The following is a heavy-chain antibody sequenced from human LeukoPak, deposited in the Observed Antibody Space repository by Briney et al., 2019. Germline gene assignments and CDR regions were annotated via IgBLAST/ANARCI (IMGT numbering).Heavy chain of an antibody. V-gene: IGHV3-33*01. CDR1: GFTFSSYG. J-gene: IGHJ4*02. CDR2: IWYDGSNK. D-gene: IGHD3-10*01. Sequence: GRSLRLSCAASGFTFSSYGMHWVRQAPGKGLEWVAVIWYDGSNKYYADSVKGRFTISRDNSKNTLSLQMNSLRAEGTAVYYCASNRYGFGDYGGDYWGQGTLVTVSS. CDR3: ASNRYGFGDYGGDY.